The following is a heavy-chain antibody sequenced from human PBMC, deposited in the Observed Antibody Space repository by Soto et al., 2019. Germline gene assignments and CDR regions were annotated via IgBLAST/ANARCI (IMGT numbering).Heavy chain of an antibody. V-gene: IGHV3-30*18. CDR3: AKDILATILQYGMDV. J-gene: IGHJ6*02. CDR2: ISYDGSNK. D-gene: IGHD5-12*01. Sequence: GGSLRLSCAASGFTFSSYGMHWVRQAPGKGLEWVAVISYDGSNKYYADSVKGRFTISRDNSKNTLYLQMNSLRAEDTAVYYCAKDILATILQYGMDVWGQGTTVTVSS. CDR1: GFTFSSYG.